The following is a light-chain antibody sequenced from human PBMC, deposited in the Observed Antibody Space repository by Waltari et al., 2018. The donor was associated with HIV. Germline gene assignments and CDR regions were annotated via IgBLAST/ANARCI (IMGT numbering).Light chain of an antibody. CDR3: QQYNHWPWT. CDR2: GSS. J-gene: IGKJ1*01. CDR1: QRVTTN. V-gene: IGKV3-15*01. Sequence: EIVMTQSPDTLSVSPGERATLACRASQRVTTNLAWYQQKPGQAPRLLFYGSSTRATGLPDRFSGSGYGTEVTLTISSLQSEDSAVYYCQQYNHWPWTFGQGTTVEIK.